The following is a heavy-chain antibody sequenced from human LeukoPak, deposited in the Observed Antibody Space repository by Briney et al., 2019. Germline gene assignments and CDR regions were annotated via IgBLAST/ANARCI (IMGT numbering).Heavy chain of an antibody. V-gene: IGHV3-23*01. CDR1: GFTFSSNA. J-gene: IGHJ4*02. Sequence: GGSLRLSCAASGFTFSSNAMSWVRQAPGKGLEWVSVIVGNGGRTYYADSVNGRFTISRDKSKNTLSLQMNSLRAEDTAVYYCAKDAVAPGSSGDYFDYWGQGTLVTVSS. CDR2: IVGNGGRT. D-gene: IGHD3-10*01. CDR3: AKDAVAPGSSGDYFDY.